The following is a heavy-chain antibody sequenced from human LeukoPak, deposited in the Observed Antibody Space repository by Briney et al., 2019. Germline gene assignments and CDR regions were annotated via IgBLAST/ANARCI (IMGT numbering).Heavy chain of an antibody. CDR2: INPNSGGT. CDR1: GYTFTGYY. D-gene: IGHD3-10*01. V-gene: IGHV1-2*02. CDR3: ARAVRAFGYYYYYYYMDV. J-gene: IGHJ6*03. Sequence: ASVKVSCKASGYTFTGYYMHWVRQAPGQGLEWMGWINPNSGGTNYAQKFQGRVTMTRDTSISTAYMELSRLRSDDTAVYYCARAVRAFGYYYYYYYMDVWGKETTVTVSS.